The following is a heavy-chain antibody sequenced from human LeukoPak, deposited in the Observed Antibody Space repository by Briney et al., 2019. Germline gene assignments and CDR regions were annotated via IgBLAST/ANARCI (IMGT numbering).Heavy chain of an antibody. CDR3: TRWMMHWAPGVCDAFDI. D-gene: IGHD7-27*01. CDR2: IISKANSYAT. V-gene: IGHV3-73*01. Sequence: GGSLRLSCAPSGFIVTDAWMSWVRQAPGKGLEWVGRIISKANSYATAYAASVKGRFTISRDDSKNTAYLQMNSLKTEDTAVYYCTRWMMHWAPGVCDAFDIWGQGTMVTVSS. CDR1: GFIVTDAW. J-gene: IGHJ3*02.